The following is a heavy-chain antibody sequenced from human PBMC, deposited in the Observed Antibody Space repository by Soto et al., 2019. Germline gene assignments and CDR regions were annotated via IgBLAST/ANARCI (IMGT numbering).Heavy chain of an antibody. V-gene: IGHV3-23*01. CDR2: IGGDGDNT. CDR3: AKERQGLVRWYFDL. J-gene: IGHJ2*01. Sequence: DVQLLESGGGLAQPGGSLRLSCAASGITFRSHAMSWVRQAPGKGLEWVSAIGGDGDNTYYADSVKGRFTISRDNSKNTLYLQMNSLRAEDTAVYFCAKERQGLVRWYFDLWGRGTLVTVSS. D-gene: IGHD6-19*01. CDR1: GITFRSHA.